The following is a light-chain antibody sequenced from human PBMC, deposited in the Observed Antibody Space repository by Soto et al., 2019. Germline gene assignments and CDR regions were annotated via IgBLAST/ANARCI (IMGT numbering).Light chain of an antibody. CDR2: EVS. J-gene: IGLJ1*01. V-gene: IGLV2-14*01. Sequence: QSALTQPGSVSGSPGQSITISCTGTSSDVGGYNYVSWYQQHPGKAPKLMIYEVSNRPSGVSNRFSGSKSGNTASLTISGLQAEDEADYYCSSYTSSSTLEYVFGTGTKV. CDR3: SSYTSSSTLEYV. CDR1: SSDVGGYNY.